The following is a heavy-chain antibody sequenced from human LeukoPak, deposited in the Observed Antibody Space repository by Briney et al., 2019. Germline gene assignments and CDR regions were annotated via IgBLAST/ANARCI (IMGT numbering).Heavy chain of an antibody. J-gene: IGHJ4*02. CDR1: GFTVSGTH. CDR2: MYTGGTT. CDR3: AKDEATSGGGLAS. D-gene: IGHD3-16*01. V-gene: IGHV3-53*01. Sequence: PGGSLRLSCAASGFTVSGTHMSWVRQAPGKGLEWVSAMYTGGTTYYADSVMGQFTVSRDNSRNTVFLHMNSLRVDDTAVYYCAKDEATSGGGLASWGQGTLVTVSS.